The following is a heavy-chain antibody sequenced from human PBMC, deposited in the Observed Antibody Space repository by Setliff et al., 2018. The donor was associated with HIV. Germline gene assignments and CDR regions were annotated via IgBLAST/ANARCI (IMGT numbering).Heavy chain of an antibody. CDR1: GFTFSNYA. J-gene: IGHJ4*02. CDR2: LSYEGSYK. Sequence: PGGSLRLSCAASGFTFSNYAMSWVRQAPGKGLEWVAGLSYEGSYKYYAVSVKGRCTISRDTSRNTLYLQMSSLRAEDTAVYYCVKDSLGAMVPYYFQSWGQGTLVTVSS. V-gene: IGHV3-30*18. CDR3: VKDSLGAMVPYYFQS. D-gene: IGHD5-18*01.